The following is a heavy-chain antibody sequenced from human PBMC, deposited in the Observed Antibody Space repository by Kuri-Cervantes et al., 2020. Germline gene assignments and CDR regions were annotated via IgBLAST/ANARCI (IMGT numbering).Heavy chain of an antibody. Sequence: GGSLRLSCEASGFTFSFYSVNWVRQAPGKGLEWVSSISSSSYIYYAASVKGRFTISRDNAKNSLYLQMNSLRAEDTAVYYCARDLHRITGTTSSFDYWGQGTLVTVSS. CDR1: GFTFSFYS. CDR3: ARDLHRITGTTSSFDY. D-gene: IGHD1-7*01. CDR2: ISSSSYI. V-gene: IGHV3-21*03. J-gene: IGHJ4*02.